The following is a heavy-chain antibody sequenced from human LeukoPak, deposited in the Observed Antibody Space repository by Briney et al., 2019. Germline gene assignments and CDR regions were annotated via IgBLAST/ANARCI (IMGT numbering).Heavy chain of an antibody. J-gene: IGHJ4*02. Sequence: PGSSVKVSCKASGGTFSSYAISWVRQAPGQGLEWMGRIIPIFGTADYAQKFQGRVTITTDESTSTAYMELSSLRSEDTAVYYCARDLQFGNYFDYWGQGTLVTVSS. CDR2: IIPIFGTA. CDR3: ARDLQFGNYFDY. V-gene: IGHV1-69*05. D-gene: IGHD3-10*01. CDR1: GGTFSSYA.